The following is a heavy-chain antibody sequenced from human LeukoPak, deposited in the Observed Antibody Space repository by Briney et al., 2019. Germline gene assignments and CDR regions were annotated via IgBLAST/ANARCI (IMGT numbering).Heavy chain of an antibody. CDR3: ARDSGSYSFQS. D-gene: IGHD1-26*01. Sequence: PSETLSLTCTVSGGSISSNYWSWIRQPPGKGLEWIGCRYDTGGTYYNPSLQSRVTISVDTSKNQFSLKLTSVTAADTAVYYCARDSGSYSFQSWGQGTLVTVFS. J-gene: IGHJ4*02. CDR1: GGSISSNY. CDR2: RYDTGGT. V-gene: IGHV4-59*01.